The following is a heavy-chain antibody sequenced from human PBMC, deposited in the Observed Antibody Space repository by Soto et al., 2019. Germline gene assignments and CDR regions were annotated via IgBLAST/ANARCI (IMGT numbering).Heavy chain of an antibody. Sequence: GASVKVSCKASGYTFTSYGISWVRQAPGQGLEWMGCISAYNGNTNYAQKLQGRVTMTTDTSTSTAYMELRSLRSDDTAVYYCARDLPLVEWLYPDYWGQGTLVTVSS. CDR1: GYTFTSYG. J-gene: IGHJ4*02. CDR2: ISAYNGNT. D-gene: IGHD5-12*01. V-gene: IGHV1-18*01. CDR3: ARDLPLVEWLYPDY.